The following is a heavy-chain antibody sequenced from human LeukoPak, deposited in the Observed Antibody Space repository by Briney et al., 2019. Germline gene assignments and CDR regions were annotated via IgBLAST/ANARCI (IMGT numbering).Heavy chain of an antibody. CDR3: AREIDYGVGVADY. CDR2: INPKGGGT. J-gene: IGHJ4*02. V-gene: IGHV1-2*02. Sequence: ASVKVSCKASGYTFTGHYMHWVRQAPGQGLEWMGWINPKGGGTKYAQKFQGRVTMTRDTSISTAYMELTRLSSDDTAVYYCAREIDYGVGVADYWGQGTLVTVSS. CDR1: GYTFTGHY. D-gene: IGHD4-17*01.